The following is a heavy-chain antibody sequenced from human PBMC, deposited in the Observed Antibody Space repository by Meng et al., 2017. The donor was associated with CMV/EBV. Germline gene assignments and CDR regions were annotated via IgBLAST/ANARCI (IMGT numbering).Heavy chain of an antibody. CDR3: ARQGVGSGRLFDP. J-gene: IGHJ5*02. D-gene: IGHD3-3*01. CDR2: IYYSGST. V-gene: IGHV4-39*01. CDR1: GGSSSSSSYY. Sequence: VSGGSSSSSSYYWGWIRQPPGKGLEWIGSIYYSGSTYYNPSLKSRVTMSVDTSKNQFSLKLSSVTAADTAVYYCARQGVGSGRLFDPWGQGTLVTVSS.